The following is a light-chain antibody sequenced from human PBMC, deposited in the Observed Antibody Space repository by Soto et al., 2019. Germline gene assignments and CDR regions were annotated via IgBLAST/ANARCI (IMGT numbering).Light chain of an antibody. Sequence: DIQMTHAPSSPSATLRDRVTITCRASQSISSYLNWYQQKPGKAPKLLIYAASSLQSGVPSRFSGSGSGTDFTLTISSLQPEDFATYYCQQSYSTPPTFGQGTKVDIK. V-gene: IGKV1-39*01. CDR1: QSISSY. CDR2: AAS. CDR3: QQSYSTPPT. J-gene: IGKJ1*01.